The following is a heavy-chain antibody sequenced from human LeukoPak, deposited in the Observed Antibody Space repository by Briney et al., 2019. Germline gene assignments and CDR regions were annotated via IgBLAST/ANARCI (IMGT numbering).Heavy chain of an antibody. V-gene: IGHV3-20*04. D-gene: IGHD1-26*01. CDR1: GFTFDDYG. CDR3: ARKGYSGSYFLDY. Sequence: GGSLRLSCAASGFTFDDYGMSWVRQAPGKGLEWVSGINWNGGSTGYADSVKGRFTISRDNAKNALYLQMNSLRAEDTALYYCARKGYSGSYFLDYWGEGTLVTLST. J-gene: IGHJ4*02. CDR2: INWNGGST.